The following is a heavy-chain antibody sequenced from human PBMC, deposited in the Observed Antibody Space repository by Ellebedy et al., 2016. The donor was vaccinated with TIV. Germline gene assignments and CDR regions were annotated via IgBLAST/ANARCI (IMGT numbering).Heavy chain of an antibody. CDR1: GGTFSSYA. V-gene: IGHV1-69*04. Sequence: AASVKVSCKASGGTFSSYAISWVRQAPGQGLEWMGRIIPILGIANYAQKFQGRVTITADKPTSTAYMELSSLRSEDTAVYYCAREGGAALYDAFDIWGQGTMVTVSS. CDR3: AREGGAALYDAFDI. D-gene: IGHD1-26*01. CDR2: IIPILGIA. J-gene: IGHJ3*02.